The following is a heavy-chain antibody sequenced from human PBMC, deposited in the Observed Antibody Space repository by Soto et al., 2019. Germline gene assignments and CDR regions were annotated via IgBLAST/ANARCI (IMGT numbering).Heavy chain of an antibody. Sequence: PGGSLRLSCAASGFTFSSYAMHWVRQAPGKGLEWVAVISYDGSNKYYADSVKGRFTISRDNSKNTLYLQMNSLRAEDTAVYYCARDYSSGWYGAFDIWGQGTMVTVSS. CDR2: ISYDGSNK. CDR3: ARDYSSGWYGAFDI. V-gene: IGHV3-30-3*01. CDR1: GFTFSSYA. D-gene: IGHD6-19*01. J-gene: IGHJ3*02.